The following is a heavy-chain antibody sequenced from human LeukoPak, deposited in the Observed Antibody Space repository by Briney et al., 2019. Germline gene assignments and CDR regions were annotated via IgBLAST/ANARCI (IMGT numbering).Heavy chain of an antibody. CDR3: AKDTTGPYRDSLGGAFDI. D-gene: IGHD5-18*01. CDR1: GFTFSSYA. J-gene: IGHJ3*02. V-gene: IGHV3-23*01. CDR2: ISGSGGST. Sequence: GGSLRLSCAASGFTFSSYAMSWVRQAPGKGLEWVSAISGSGGSTYYADSVKGRFTISRDNSKNTLYLQMNSLRAEDTAVYYCAKDTTGPYRDSLGGAFDIWGQGTMVTVSS.